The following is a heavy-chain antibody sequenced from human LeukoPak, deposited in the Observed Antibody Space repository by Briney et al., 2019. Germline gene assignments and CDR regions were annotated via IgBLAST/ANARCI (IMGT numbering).Heavy chain of an antibody. J-gene: IGHJ5*02. V-gene: IGHV4-30-4*01. D-gene: IGHD2-15*01. CDR1: GGSISSGDYY. CDR3: GSMVGRDSS. Sequence: PSQTLSLTCTVSGGSISSGDYYWSWIRQPPGKGLEWIGYIYYSGSTFYNPSLESRVTISLDTSKNQFSLKLSSVDAADTAVYYCGSMVGRDSSWGQGTLVTVSS. CDR2: IYYSGST.